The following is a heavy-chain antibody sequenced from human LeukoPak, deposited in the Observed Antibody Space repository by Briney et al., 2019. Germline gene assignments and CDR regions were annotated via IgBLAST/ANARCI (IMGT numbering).Heavy chain of an antibody. CDR2: ISGSGGST. CDR3: AKDRNFDY. V-gene: IGHV3-23*01. J-gene: IGHJ4*02. Sequence: PGGSLRLSCAVSGFTFSSYAMSWVRQAPGKGLEWVSAISGSGGSTYYADSVKGRFTISRDNSKNTLYVQVNSLGTEDTAAYYCAKDRNFDYWGQGTLVTVSS. CDR1: GFTFSSYA.